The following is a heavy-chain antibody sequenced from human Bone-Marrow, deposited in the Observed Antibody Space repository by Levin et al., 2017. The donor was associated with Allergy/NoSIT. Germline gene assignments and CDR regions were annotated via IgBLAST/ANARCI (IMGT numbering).Heavy chain of an antibody. CDR1: GFTFSSYG. CDR2: ISYDGSNK. V-gene: IGHV3-30*18. Sequence: LAGGSLRLSCAASGFTFSSYGMHWVRQAPGKGLEWVAVISYDGSNKYYADSVKGRFTISRDNSKNTLYLQMNSLRAEDTAVYYCAKSRLTTVTTFPFDYWGQGTLVTVSS. D-gene: IGHD4-17*01. J-gene: IGHJ4*02. CDR3: AKSRLTTVTTFPFDY.